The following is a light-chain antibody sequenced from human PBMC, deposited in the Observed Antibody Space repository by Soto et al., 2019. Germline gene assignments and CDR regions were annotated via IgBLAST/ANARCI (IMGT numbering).Light chain of an antibody. J-gene: IGLJ2*01. CDR1: TSNIGAGYD. Sequence: QSVLTQSPSVSGAPGHRVTISCTGSTSNIGAGYDVYWYQQLPRTAPKLLMYGNSNRPSGVPKRFSGSKSGTSASLAITGLQAEDEADYYCQSYDSSLSGAVFGGGTKVTVL. CDR2: GNS. V-gene: IGLV1-40*01. CDR3: QSYDSSLSGAV.